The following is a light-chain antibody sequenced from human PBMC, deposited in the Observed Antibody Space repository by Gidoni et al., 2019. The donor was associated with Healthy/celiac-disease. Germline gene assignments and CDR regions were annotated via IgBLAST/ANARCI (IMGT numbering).Light chain of an antibody. Sequence: DIQMTQSPSTLSASVGERVSITCRASQSVNSWLAWYQQKPGKAPKLLIYKASSLESGVPSRFSGSGSGTEVTLTISSLQPDDFATYYCQQYNSYSTFGQGTKVEIK. CDR3: QQYNSYST. CDR1: QSVNSW. J-gene: IGKJ1*01. CDR2: KAS. V-gene: IGKV1-5*03.